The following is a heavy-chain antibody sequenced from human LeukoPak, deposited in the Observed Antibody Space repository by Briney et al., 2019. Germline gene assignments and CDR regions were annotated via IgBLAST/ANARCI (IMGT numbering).Heavy chain of an antibody. Sequence: AGSLRLSCAASGFTFSSYAMSWVRQAPGKGLEWVSAISGSGGSTYYADSVKGRFTISRDNSKNTLYLQMNSLRAADTAIYYCAKSPSIAARPWAGFDYWGQGTLVTVSS. D-gene: IGHD6-6*01. J-gene: IGHJ4*02. CDR1: GFTFSSYA. CDR3: AKSPSIAARPWAGFDY. CDR2: ISGSGGST. V-gene: IGHV3-23*01.